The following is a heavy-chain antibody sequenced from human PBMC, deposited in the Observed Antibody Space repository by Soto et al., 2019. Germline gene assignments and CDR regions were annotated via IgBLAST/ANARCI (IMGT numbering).Heavy chain of an antibody. CDR2: IYYSGST. J-gene: IGHJ3*02. V-gene: IGHV4-59*01. Sequence: CLACTVSGGSISSYYWSWIRQPPGKGLEWIADIYYSGSTNYSPSLKSRVTISVDTSKNQFSLNLSSVTAADTAVYFCATYVPDKLAVAGTSDSFDIWGQGTTVTVSS. D-gene: IGHD6-19*01. CDR3: ATYVPDKLAVAGTSDSFDI. CDR1: GGSISSYY.